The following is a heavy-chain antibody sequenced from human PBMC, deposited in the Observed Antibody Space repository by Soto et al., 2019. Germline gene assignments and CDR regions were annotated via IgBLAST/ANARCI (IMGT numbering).Heavy chain of an antibody. CDR2: IYYSGRT. CDR1: GGSISSDDYY. CDR3: ARELSNSPDYFDY. V-gene: IGHV4-30-4*01. Sequence: LSLTCTVSGGSISSDDYYWSWIRQPPGKGLEWIGYIYYSGRTAYNPSLKSRLIISIDTSKNQFSLNLNSVSGADTAVYYCARELSNSPDYFDYWGQGTLVTVSS. D-gene: IGHD6-6*01. J-gene: IGHJ4*02.